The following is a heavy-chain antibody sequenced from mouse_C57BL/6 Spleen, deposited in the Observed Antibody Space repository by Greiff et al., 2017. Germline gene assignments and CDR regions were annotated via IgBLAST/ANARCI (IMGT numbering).Heavy chain of an antibody. CDR2: IYPGDGDT. Sequence: VKLVESGPELVKPGASVKISCKASGYAFSSSWMNWVKQRPGKGLEWIGRIYPGDGDTNYNGKFKGKATLTADKSSSTAYMQLSSLTSEDSAVYFCARNDYDGEGYAMDYWGQGTSVTVSS. V-gene: IGHV1-82*01. D-gene: IGHD2-4*01. CDR1: GYAFSSSW. J-gene: IGHJ4*01. CDR3: ARNDYDGEGYAMDY.